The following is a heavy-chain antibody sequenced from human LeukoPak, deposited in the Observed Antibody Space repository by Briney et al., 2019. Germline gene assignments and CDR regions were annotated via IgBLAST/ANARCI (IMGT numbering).Heavy chain of an antibody. D-gene: IGHD2-2*01. Sequence: ASVKVSCKTSGYTFIGYYIYWVRQAPGQGLEGMGWINPNSGDTHYSQNFQGRVTLTSDTSIGTAYMELSRLISDDTAFYYCAREESCSTPSCSLDYWGQGTLVTVSS. CDR3: AREESCSTPSCSLDY. J-gene: IGHJ4*02. V-gene: IGHV1-2*02. CDR1: GYTFIGYY. CDR2: INPNSGDT.